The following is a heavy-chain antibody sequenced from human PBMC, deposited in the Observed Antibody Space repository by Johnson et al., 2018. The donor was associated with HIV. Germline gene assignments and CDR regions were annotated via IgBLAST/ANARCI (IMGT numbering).Heavy chain of an antibody. Sequence: QMQLVESGGGLVKPGGSLRLSCAASGFTFSDYYMSWIRQAPGKGLEWVSYISSDGTTIYDADSVKGRFTISRDNSKNTLYLQMNSLRAEDTAVYYCASAEIAAAATGHDAFDIWGQGTMVTVSS. CDR3: ASAEIAAAATGHDAFDI. CDR2: ISSDGTTI. D-gene: IGHD6-13*01. V-gene: IGHV3-11*04. CDR1: GFTFSDYY. J-gene: IGHJ3*02.